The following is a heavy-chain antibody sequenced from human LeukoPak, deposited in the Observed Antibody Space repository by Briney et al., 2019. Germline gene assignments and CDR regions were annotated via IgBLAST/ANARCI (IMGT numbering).Heavy chain of an antibody. D-gene: IGHD3-10*01. CDR3: VKVAKYYYGSETYYFFEH. J-gene: IGHJ4*02. V-gene: IGHV3-7*01. CDR1: GFTFSSYW. Sequence: GGSLGLSCAASGFTFSSYWMSWVRQVPGKGLEWVANINQDGTEKYYVDSVKGRFTISRDNAKNSLYLQMNSLRVEDTAIYYCVKVAKYYYGSETYYFFEHWGQGTPVTASS. CDR2: INQDGTEK.